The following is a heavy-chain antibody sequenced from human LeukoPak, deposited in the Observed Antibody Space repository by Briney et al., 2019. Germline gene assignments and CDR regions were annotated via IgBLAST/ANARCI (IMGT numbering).Heavy chain of an antibody. CDR2: IHDDGRT. Sequence: PSETLSLTCSVSGGSMSDSIAWGWVRQPPGKGLEWLANIHDDGRTAPNPSLRSRLTISQDRSKNQFSLKVSSVTAADTAFYYCAKVLTAAGLDLWGQGILVTVSS. CDR3: AKVLTAAGLDL. J-gene: IGHJ5*02. CDR1: GGSMSDSIA. V-gene: IGHV4/OR15-8*01. D-gene: IGHD6-25*01.